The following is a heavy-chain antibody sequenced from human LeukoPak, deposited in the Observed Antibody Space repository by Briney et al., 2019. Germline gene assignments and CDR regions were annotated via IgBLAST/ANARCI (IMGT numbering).Heavy chain of an antibody. V-gene: IGHV3-21*01. CDR1: GFTFGTYW. D-gene: IGHD4-17*01. J-gene: IGHJ4*02. CDR2: ISSGSSAI. CDR3: ARGHTAVTRHFDF. Sequence: GGSLRLSCAASGFTFGTYWMSWVRQAPGKGLEWVSIISSGSSAIFSADALKGRFTISRDDAKNLLYLDMNSLRAEDTAVYYCARGHTAVTRHFDFWGQGTLVTVSS.